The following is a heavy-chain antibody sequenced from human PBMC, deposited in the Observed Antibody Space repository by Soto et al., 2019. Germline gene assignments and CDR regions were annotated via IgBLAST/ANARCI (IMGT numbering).Heavy chain of an antibody. CDR2: INSDGSST. CDR1: GFTFSSYW. J-gene: IGHJ6*03. CDR3: ARDTYYHILTGYYGLPPYMDV. Sequence: GGSLRLSCAASGFTFSSYWMHWVRQAPGKGLVWVSRINSDGSSTSYADSVKGRFTISRDNAKNTLYLQMNSLRAEDTAVYYCARDTYYHILTGYYGLPPYMDVWGKGTTVTVSS. D-gene: IGHD3-9*01. V-gene: IGHV3-74*01.